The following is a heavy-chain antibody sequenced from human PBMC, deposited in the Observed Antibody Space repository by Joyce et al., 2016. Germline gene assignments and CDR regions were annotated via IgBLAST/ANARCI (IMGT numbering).Heavy chain of an antibody. V-gene: IGHV3-23*01. CDR1: GFTFSTYA. D-gene: IGHD3-3*01. Sequence: VHLLESGGGLVQPGGSLRLSCAASGFTFSTYAMGWVRQTQGKGLAWVSTISGSGGSTYYADSVKGRFTVSRDNSKNTLDLQMNSLRAEDTAVYYCARGGYDFWSGSTLDYWGQGTKVTVSS. J-gene: IGHJ4*02. CDR2: ISGSGGST. CDR3: ARGGYDFWSGSTLDY.